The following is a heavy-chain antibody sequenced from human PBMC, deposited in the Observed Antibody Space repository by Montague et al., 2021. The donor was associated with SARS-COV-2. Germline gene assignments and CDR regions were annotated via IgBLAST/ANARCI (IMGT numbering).Heavy chain of an antibody. J-gene: IGHJ2*01. Sequence: SLRLSCAASVFTFGDYAMPLVRQAPGKGLEWVSGLTLNSNSLGYADSVKGRFTISRDNAKHSLYLQMNSLRAEDTALYYCAKGYSGTYDEYFDLWGRGTLVTVSS. CDR2: LTLNSNSL. D-gene: IGHD1-26*01. V-gene: IGHV3-9*01. CDR3: AKGYSGTYDEYFDL. CDR1: VFTFGDYA.